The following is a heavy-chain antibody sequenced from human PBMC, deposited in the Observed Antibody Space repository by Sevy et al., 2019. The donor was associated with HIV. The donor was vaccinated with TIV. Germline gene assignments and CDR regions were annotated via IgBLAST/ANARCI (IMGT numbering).Heavy chain of an antibody. CDR1: GFTFSSYS. D-gene: IGHD6-19*01. CDR3: AIFEAVAIFDY. V-gene: IGHV3-21*01. CDR2: ISSSSSYI. Sequence: GGSLRLSCAASGFTFSSYSMNWVRQAPGKGLEWVSSISSSSSYIYYADSVKGRFTISRDNAKNSLYLQMNGLRAEDTAVYYCAIFEAVAIFDYWGQGTLVTVSS. J-gene: IGHJ4*02.